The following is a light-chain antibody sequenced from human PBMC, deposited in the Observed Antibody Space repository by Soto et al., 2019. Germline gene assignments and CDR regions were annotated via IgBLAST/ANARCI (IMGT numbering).Light chain of an antibody. V-gene: IGLV1-47*01. J-gene: IGLJ1*01. CDR1: SSNIGNNY. CDR3: SSYTTSSTRV. CDR2: RNN. Sequence: QSVLTQPPSTSGTPGQRVTISCSGSSSNIGNNYVYWYQHLPGTAPKLLIYRNNQRPSGAPDRFSGSKSGTSASLAISGLRSEDGADYYCSSYTTSSTRVFGTGTKVTVL.